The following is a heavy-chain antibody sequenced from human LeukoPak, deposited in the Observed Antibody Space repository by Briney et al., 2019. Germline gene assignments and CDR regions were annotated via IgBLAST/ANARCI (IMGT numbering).Heavy chain of an antibody. CDR1: GYTFTGYY. Sequence: ASVKVSCKASGYTFTGYYMHWVRQAPGQGLGWMGWINPNSGGTNYAQKFQGRVTMTRDTSISTAYMELSRLRSDDTAVYYCARAGYCSSTSCRQPYYFDYWGQGTLVTVSS. V-gene: IGHV1-2*02. CDR3: ARAGYCSSTSCRQPYYFDY. J-gene: IGHJ4*02. D-gene: IGHD2-2*01. CDR2: INPNSGGT.